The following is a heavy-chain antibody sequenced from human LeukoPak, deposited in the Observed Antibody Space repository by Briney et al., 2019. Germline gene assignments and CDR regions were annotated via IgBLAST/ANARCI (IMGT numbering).Heavy chain of an antibody. J-gene: IGHJ4*02. Sequence: GESLKISCKGSGYSFPTHWIAWVHQMPGKGLESMGMIYPGDSDTRNSPSFQGQVTISADKSISTAYLQWSSLKASDTAVYYCARYPVSDYLSHFDYWGQGTLVTVSS. CDR3: ARYPVSDYLSHFDY. CDR1: GYSFPTHW. V-gene: IGHV5-51*07. CDR2: IYPGDSDT. D-gene: IGHD4-17*01.